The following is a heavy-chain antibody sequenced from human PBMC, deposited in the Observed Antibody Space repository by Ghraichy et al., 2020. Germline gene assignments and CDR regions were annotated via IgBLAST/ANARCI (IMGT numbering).Heavy chain of an antibody. CDR1: GFTFSSYA. J-gene: IGHJ4*02. CDR3: ARAFGEYLIDY. CDR2: ISYDGSNK. D-gene: IGHD3-10*01. Sequence: GGSLRLSCAASGFTFSSYAMHWVRQAPGKGLEWVAVISYDGSNKYYADSVKGRFTISRDNSKNTLYLQMNSLRAEDTAVYYCARAFGEYLIDYWGQGTLVTVSS. V-gene: IGHV3-30-3*01.